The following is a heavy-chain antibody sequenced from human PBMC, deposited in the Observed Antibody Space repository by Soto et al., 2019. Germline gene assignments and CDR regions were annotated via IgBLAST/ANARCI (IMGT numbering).Heavy chain of an antibody. D-gene: IGHD3-3*01. V-gene: IGHV3-74*01. Sequence: EVQLVESGGGLVQPGGSLRLSCAASGFTFSSHWMHWVRQAPGKGLVWVSRINRDGSNTSYADSVKGRYTISRDNAKNTLYLEMHSLRAEDTAVYYCARDSYDCWSGVFYYYIDVWGKGTTVTVSS. J-gene: IGHJ6*03. CDR2: INRDGSNT. CDR1: GFTFSSHW. CDR3: ARDSYDCWSGVFYYYIDV.